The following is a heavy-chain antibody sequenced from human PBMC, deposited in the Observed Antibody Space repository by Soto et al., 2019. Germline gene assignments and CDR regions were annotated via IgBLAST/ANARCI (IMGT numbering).Heavy chain of an antibody. J-gene: IGHJ6*02. CDR2: IIPIFDTA. D-gene: IGHD2-2*01. CDR3: ARHDCISSSCYYYYYYGMDV. Sequence: QVQLVQSGAEVKKPGSSVKVSCKASGGTFSSYAISWVRQAPGQGLEWMGGIIPIFDTANYAQNFQGRVTMTADEYTSTAYMELSSLRSEDTAVYYCARHDCISSSCYYYYYYGMDVWGQGTTVTVSS. CDR1: GGTFSSYA. V-gene: IGHV1-69*12.